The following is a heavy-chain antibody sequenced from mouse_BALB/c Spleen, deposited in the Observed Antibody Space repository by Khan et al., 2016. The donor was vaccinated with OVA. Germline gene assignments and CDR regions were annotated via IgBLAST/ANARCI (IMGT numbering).Heavy chain of an antibody. V-gene: IGHV1S137*01. CDR1: GYTFTDYA. CDR2: ISTYSGST. CDR3: ASPAYDGYYGY. D-gene: IGHD2-3*01. Sequence: QIQLVQSGPELVRPGVSVKISCKGSGYTFTDYAMYWVKQSHAKSLEWIGLISTYSGSTNYNQKFKGKATMTVDKSSSTAYMELARLTSEDSAIYYCASPAYDGYYGYWVQGTTLTVSS. J-gene: IGHJ2*01.